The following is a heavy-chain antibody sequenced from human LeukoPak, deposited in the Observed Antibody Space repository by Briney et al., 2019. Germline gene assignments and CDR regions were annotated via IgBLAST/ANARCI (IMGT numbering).Heavy chain of an antibody. CDR3: ASPSSGWGSAFDI. CDR1: GYSFTSYW. Sequence: GESLKISCKGSGYSFTSYWIVWVRQMPGKGLEWMGIIYPGDSDTRYSPSFQGQVTISADKSISTAYLQWSSLKAPDTAMYYCASPSSGWGSAFDIWGQGTMVTVSS. CDR2: IYPGDSDT. D-gene: IGHD6-19*01. J-gene: IGHJ3*02. V-gene: IGHV5-51*01.